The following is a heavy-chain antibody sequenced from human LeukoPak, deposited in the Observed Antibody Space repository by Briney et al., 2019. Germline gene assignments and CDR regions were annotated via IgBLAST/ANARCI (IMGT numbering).Heavy chain of an antibody. CDR2: IIPIFGPA. Sequence: SVKASCKASGGTLSTYAISWVRQAPEQGLEWMGGIIPIFGPANYAQKFQGRVKITTDESTSTAYMELSSLRSEDTAVYYCAREGHLDGYNYFYFDYWGQGTLVTVSS. V-gene: IGHV1-69*05. CDR1: GGTLSTYA. J-gene: IGHJ4*02. D-gene: IGHD5-24*01. CDR3: AREGHLDGYNYFYFDY.